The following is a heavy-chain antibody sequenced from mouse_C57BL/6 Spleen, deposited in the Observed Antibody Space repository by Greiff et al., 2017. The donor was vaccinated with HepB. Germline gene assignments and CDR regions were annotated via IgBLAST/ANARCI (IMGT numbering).Heavy chain of an antibody. CDR1: GYTFTSYW. D-gene: IGHD6-5*01. CDR3: ARVLSYYFDY. J-gene: IGHJ2*01. Sequence: QVHVKQPGAELVKPGASVKLSCKASGYTFTSYWMHWVKQRPGQGLEWIGMIHPNSGSTNYNEKFKSKATLTVDKSSSTAYMQLSSLTSEDSAVYYCARVLSYYFDYWGQGTTLTVSS. V-gene: IGHV1-64*01. CDR2: IHPNSGST.